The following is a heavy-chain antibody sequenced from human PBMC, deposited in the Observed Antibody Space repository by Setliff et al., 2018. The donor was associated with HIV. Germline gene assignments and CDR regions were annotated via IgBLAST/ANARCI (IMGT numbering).Heavy chain of an antibody. CDR3: ARDGWWRQYDYGIDY. CDR2: ISAYNGNT. Sequence: GASVKVSCKASGGTFSSYTINWVRQAPGQGLEWMGWISAYNGNTNYAQKLQGRVTMTTDTSTSTAYMELRSLRSDDTAVYYCARDGWWRQYDYGIDYWGQGTLVTVSS. V-gene: IGHV1-18*04. D-gene: IGHD4-17*01. J-gene: IGHJ4*02. CDR1: GGTFSSYT.